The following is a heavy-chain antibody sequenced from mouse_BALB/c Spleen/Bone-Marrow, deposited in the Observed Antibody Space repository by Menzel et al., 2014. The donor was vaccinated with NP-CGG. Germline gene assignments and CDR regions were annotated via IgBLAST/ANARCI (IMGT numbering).Heavy chain of an antibody. CDR3: ARYYDYDGDYFDY. J-gene: IGHJ2*01. D-gene: IGHD2-4*01. V-gene: IGHV3-2*02. CDR1: GYSITSDYA. Sequence: EVKLMESGPGLVKPSQSLSLTCTVTGYSITSDYAWNWIRQFPGNKLEWMGYITYSGSTSYNPSLKSRISITRDTSKNQFFLQLNSATTEDTATYYCARYYDYDGDYFDYWGQGTTLTVSS. CDR2: ITYSGST.